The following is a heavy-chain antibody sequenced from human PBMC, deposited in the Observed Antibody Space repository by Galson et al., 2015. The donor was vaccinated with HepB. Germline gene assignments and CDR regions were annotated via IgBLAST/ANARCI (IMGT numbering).Heavy chain of an antibody. CDR3: ARRGSGSSWYFLAYYYYYMDV. D-gene: IGHD6-13*01. J-gene: IGHJ6*03. Sequence: SVKVSCKASGYTFTSYAMNWVRQAPGQGLEWMGWINTNTGNPTYAQGFTGRFVFSLDTSVSTAYLQISSLKAEDTAVYYCARRGSGSSWYFLAYYYYYMDVWGQGTMVTVSS. CDR2: INTNTGNP. V-gene: IGHV7-4-1*02. CDR1: GYTFTSYA.